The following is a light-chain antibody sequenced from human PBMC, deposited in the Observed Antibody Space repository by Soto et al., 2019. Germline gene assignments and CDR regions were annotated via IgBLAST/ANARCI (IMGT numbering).Light chain of an antibody. V-gene: IGKV4-1*01. J-gene: IGKJ2*01. CDR2: WAS. CDR3: QQYYSTRMYT. Sequence: DIVMTQSPDYLAVSLGERATINCKSSQSVLYSSDNKNYLAWYQQKPGQPPKLLIYWASTRESGVPDRFSGGGSGTDFTLTISSLQAEDVAVYYCQQYYSTRMYTFGQGTKLEIK. CDR1: QSVLYSSDNKNY.